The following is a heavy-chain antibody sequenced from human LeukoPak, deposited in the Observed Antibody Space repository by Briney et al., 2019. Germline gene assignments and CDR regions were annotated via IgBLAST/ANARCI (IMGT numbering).Heavy chain of an antibody. CDR3: ARAGGSGYYDSSGYYPHAFDI. Sequence: GASVKVSCKASGYTFTSYGISWVRQAPGQGLEWMGWISACNGKTNYAQKLQGRVTMTTDTSTSTAYMELRSLRSDDTAVYYCARAGGSGYYDSSGYYPHAFDIWGQGTMVTVSS. J-gene: IGHJ3*02. D-gene: IGHD3-22*01. V-gene: IGHV1-18*01. CDR2: ISACNGKT. CDR1: GYTFTSYG.